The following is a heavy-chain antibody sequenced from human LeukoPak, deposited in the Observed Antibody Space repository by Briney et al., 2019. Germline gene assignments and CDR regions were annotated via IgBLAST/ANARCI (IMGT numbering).Heavy chain of an antibody. CDR1: GFTLSDDE. V-gene: IGHV3-48*03. CDR2: ISNSGRKI. D-gene: IGHD2-15*01. J-gene: IGHJ4*02. CDR3: ARGPRDPTGYCSGGRCSPTYDV. Sequence: GGSLRLSCVVSGFTLSDDEMNGVGQAPGKGREGIAYISNSGRKIYYEDSVKGGLTISRDKAKKSLYLQINRLRDEDRAVYYCARGPRDPTGYCSGGRCSPTYDVWGQGTLVSVSS.